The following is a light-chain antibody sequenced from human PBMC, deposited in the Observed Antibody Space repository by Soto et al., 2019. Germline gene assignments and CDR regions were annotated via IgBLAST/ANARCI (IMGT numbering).Light chain of an antibody. CDR1: QNVSSY. CDR2: DTS. CDR3: QQRGNWP. V-gene: IGKV3-11*01. Sequence: EIVLTQSPVTLSFSPGERATLSCRASQNVSSYLAWYQQKPGQAPRLLIYDTSNRATGIPARFSGSGSGTDFTLTISSLEPEDFAVYYCQQRGNWPFGGGTKVEIK. J-gene: IGKJ4*01.